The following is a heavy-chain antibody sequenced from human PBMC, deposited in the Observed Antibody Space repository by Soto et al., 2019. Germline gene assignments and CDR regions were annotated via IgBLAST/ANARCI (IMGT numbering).Heavy chain of an antibody. CDR3: EIRPGYSTGGDY. D-gene: IGHD2-15*01. V-gene: IGHV3-74*03. CDR2: VYNDGDTT. CDR1: GLTFMTYW. Sequence: EVQLVESGGGLVQPGGSLRLSCAASGLTFMTYWMIWFRQAPGKGLVWVSRVYNDGDTTMHAASVTGRFTISRDNAKNTVYLQMSGLRVEDTAMYYCEIRPGYSTGGDYWGQGTLVTVSS. J-gene: IGHJ4*02.